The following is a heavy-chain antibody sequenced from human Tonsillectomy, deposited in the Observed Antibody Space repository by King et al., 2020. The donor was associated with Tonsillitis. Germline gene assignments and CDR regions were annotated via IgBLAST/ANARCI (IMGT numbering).Heavy chain of an antibody. CDR2: IYYSWIT. J-gene: IGHJ4*02. CDR1: GGSVSSGSYY. CDR3: ATYDFWSGVRFDY. V-gene: IGHV4-61*01. D-gene: IGHD3-3*01. Sequence: QLQESGPGLVKPSETLSLTCTVSGGSVSSGSYYWSCIRQPPGKGLVWIGYIYYSWITNYNPSRTSRVTISGDTSKNQFSLKLTSVTAADTAVYYCATYDFWSGVRFDYWGQGTLVTVSS.